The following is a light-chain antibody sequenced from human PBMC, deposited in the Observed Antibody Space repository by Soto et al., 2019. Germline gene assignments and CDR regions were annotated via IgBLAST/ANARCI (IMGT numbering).Light chain of an antibody. J-gene: IGLJ3*02. V-gene: IGLV2-14*01. CDR2: EVS. CDR3: YSFTSSSTWV. CDR1: NSDVGGFNS. Sequence: QSVLTQPASMSGSPGQSITISCTGTNSDVGGFNSVSWFQQHPGKAPKLMIYEVSNRPSGVSNRFSGSKSGNTASLTISGLQAEDEDDYYCYSFTSSSTWVFGGGTKLTVL.